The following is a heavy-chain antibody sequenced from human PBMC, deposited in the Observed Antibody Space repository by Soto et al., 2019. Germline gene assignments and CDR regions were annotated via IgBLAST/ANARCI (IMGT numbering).Heavy chain of an antibody. CDR1: RYSFTSYW. CDR2: IYPGDSDT. D-gene: IGHD4-17*01. Sequence: GESLKISCNGSRYSFTSYWIGGVLHMPGKGLEWMGIIYPGDSDTRYSPSFQGQVTISADKSISTAYLQWSSLKASDTAMYYCAIRGGGGVRWFPGVGDAFDIWGQGTMVTVSS. CDR3: AIRGGGGVRWFPGVGDAFDI. J-gene: IGHJ3*02. V-gene: IGHV5-51*01.